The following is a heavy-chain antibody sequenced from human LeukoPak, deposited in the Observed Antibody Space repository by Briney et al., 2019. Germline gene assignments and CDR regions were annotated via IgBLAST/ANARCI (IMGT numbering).Heavy chain of an antibody. CDR1: GFTFSSYA. D-gene: IGHD2-2*01. Sequence: GGSLRLSCAASGFTFSSYAISWVRQAPGKGLEWGSAISGSGGRTYYADSVKGRFTISRDNSKNTLYLQMNSLRAEDTAVYYCAKAREIVVVPAASDYWGQGTLVTVSS. V-gene: IGHV3-23*01. J-gene: IGHJ4*02. CDR2: ISGSGGRT. CDR3: AKAREIVVVPAASDY.